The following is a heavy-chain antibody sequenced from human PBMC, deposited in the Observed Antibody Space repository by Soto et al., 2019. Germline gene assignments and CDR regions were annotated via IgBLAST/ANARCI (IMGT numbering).Heavy chain of an antibody. Sequence: PSETLSLTCGVYGESFSGFFWTWFRQSPEKGLEWIGEINHSGRTDYNPSLKSRVTISVDTSKNRFYLRLSSVTAADTAVYYCARGPNPLVEVTAIRPFDYWGQGTLVTVSS. V-gene: IGHV4-34*01. J-gene: IGHJ4*02. CDR3: ARGPNPLVEVTAIRPFDY. D-gene: IGHD2-21*02. CDR2: INHSGRT. CDR1: GESFSGFF.